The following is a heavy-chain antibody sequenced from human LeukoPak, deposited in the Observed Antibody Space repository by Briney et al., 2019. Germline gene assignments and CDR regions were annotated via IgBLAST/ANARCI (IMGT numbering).Heavy chain of an antibody. V-gene: IGHV3-33*01. CDR2: IWYEGSNK. CDR1: GFTFSSSG. J-gene: IGHJ4*02. Sequence: PGGSLRLSCAASGFTFSSSGMHWVRQAPGKGLEWVAVIWYEGSNKYYVASVKGRFTISRDNSKNTPYLQMNSLSAEDTAVYYCARDPGGYDFWSGYYTPTYYFDYWGQGTLVTVSS. CDR3: ARDPGGYDFWSGYYTPTYYFDY. D-gene: IGHD3-3*01.